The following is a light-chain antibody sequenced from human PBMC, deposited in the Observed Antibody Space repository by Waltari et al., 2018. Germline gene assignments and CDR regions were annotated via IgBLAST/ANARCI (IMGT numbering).Light chain of an antibody. CDR2: AAS. CDR1: QSISNY. CDR3: QQSYSTPRLT. Sequence: DIQMTQSPSYLSASVGDRDTITCRASQSISNYLNWYQQKPEKAPKLLIYAASSLQSGVPSRFSGSGSGTDFTLTISSLQPEDFATYYCQQSYSTPRLTFGGGTKVEIK. J-gene: IGKJ4*01. V-gene: IGKV1-39*01.